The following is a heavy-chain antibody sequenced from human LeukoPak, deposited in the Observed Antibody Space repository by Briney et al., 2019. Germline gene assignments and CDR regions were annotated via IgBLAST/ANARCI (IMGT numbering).Heavy chain of an antibody. CDR1: GFTFSSYG. J-gene: IGHJ4*02. V-gene: IGHV3-30*03. CDR2: ISYDGSNK. CDR3: ARVEKYSSGWYD. D-gene: IGHD6-19*01. Sequence: GGSLRLSCAASGFTFSSYGMHWVRQAPGKGLEWVAVISYDGSNKYYADSVKGRFTISRDNSKNTLYLQMNSLRAEDTAVYYCARVEKYSSGWYDWGQGTLVTVSS.